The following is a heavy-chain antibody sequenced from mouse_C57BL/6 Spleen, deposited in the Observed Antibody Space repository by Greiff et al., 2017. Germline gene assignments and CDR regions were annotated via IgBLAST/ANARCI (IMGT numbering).Heavy chain of an antibody. CDR2: ISSGGSYT. Sequence: EVQLVESGGDLVKPGGSLKLSCAASGFTFSSYGMSWVRQTPDKRLEWVATISSGGSYTYYPDSVKGRFTISRDNAKNTLYLQMSSLKSEDTAMYYCARHPYSHMVTTDPYWYFGVWGTGATVTVAS. V-gene: IGHV5-6*01. CDR3: ARHPYSHMVTTDPYWYFGV. D-gene: IGHD2-2*01. CDR1: GFTFSSYG. J-gene: IGHJ1*03.